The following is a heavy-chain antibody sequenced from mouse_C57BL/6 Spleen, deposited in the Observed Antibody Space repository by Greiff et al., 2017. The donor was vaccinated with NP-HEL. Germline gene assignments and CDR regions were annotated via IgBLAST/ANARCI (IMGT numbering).Heavy chain of an antibody. CDR2: IYPGDGDT. D-gene: IGHD3-2*02. J-gene: IGHJ2*01. CDR3: ARPDSSGNYFDY. V-gene: IGHV1-82*01. CDR1: GYAFSSSW. Sequence: QVQLKESGPELVKPGASVKISCKASGYAFSSSWMNWVKQRPGKGLEWIGRIYPGDGDTNYNGKFKGKATLTADKSSSTAYMQLSSLTSEDSAVYFCARPDSSGNYFDYWGQGTTLTVSS.